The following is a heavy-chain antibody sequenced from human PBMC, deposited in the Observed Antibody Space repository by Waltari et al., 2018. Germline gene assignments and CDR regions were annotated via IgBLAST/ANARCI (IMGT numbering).Heavy chain of an antibody. CDR3: AREVGEAFDI. CDR2: IIPIFGTA. D-gene: IGHD3-10*01. J-gene: IGHJ3*02. CDR1: GGTFSSYA. V-gene: IGHV1-69*14. Sequence: QVQLVQSGAEVKKPGSSVKVSCKASGGTFSSYAIRWGRQAPGQGLEWMGGIIPIFGTANYAQKLQGRVTITAYKATSTAYMELSSLRSEDTAVYYCAREVGEAFDIWGQGTMVTVSS.